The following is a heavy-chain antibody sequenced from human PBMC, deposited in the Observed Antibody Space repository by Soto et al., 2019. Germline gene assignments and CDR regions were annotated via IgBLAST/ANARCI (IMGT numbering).Heavy chain of an antibody. Sequence: EVQLLESGGGLVQPGGSLRLSCAASGFTFSDYAMNWVRQAPGRGLEWVSTITSSGGSTYYADSVRGRFTLSRDNSKNTVFLQMNSLRAEDTGVFFCAISWGDMDVWGQWSTVTVSS. CDR2: ITSSGGST. V-gene: IGHV3-23*01. J-gene: IGHJ6*02. CDR1: GFTFSDYA. CDR3: AISWGDMDV. D-gene: IGHD3-16*01.